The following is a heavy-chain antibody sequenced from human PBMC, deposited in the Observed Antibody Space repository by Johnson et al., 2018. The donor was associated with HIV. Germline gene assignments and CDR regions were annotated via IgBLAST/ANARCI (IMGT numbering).Heavy chain of an antibody. CDR2: INWNGGTT. Sequence: VQLVESGGGVVRPGGSLRLSCAASGFTFDDYGMSWVRQAPGKGLECVSGINWNGGTTGYADSVKGRFTISRDNAKNSLYLQMNSLRAEDTALYYCARGAYYYDSSGGNDAFDIWGRGTMVTVSS. CDR3: ARGAYYYDSSGGNDAFDI. J-gene: IGHJ3*02. V-gene: IGHV3-20*04. CDR1: GFTFDDYG. D-gene: IGHD3-22*01.